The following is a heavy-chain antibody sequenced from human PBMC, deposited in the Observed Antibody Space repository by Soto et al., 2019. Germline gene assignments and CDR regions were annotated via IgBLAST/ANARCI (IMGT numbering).Heavy chain of an antibody. Sequence: GVSLRLSCAAFGFKISSSSMNWVRQSPGRGLEWVAYISDSGSNTLYADSVKGRFTVSRDTAKNSLYLQMSGLRDEDRAVYYCAKASPSIKIFGVVTELGDFDYWGHGTLVTVSS. CDR3: AKASPSIKIFGVVTELGDFDY. CDR2: ISDSGSNT. V-gene: IGHV3-48*02. J-gene: IGHJ4*01. D-gene: IGHD3-3*01. CDR1: GFKISSSS.